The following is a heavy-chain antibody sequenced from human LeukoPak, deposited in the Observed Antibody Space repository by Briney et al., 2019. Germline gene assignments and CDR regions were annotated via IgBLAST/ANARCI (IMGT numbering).Heavy chain of an antibody. J-gene: IGHJ6*02. CDR2: IYHSGNT. V-gene: IGHV4-30-2*01. D-gene: IGHD3-10*01. CDR1: GGSISSGGYF. Sequence: PSETLSLTCTVSGGSISSGGYFWSWIRQPPGKGLEWIGYIYHSGNTYHNPSLKSRVTMSLDRSKNQFSLKLSSVTAADTAVYYCARVSFGSGSYGYYYYGMDVWAKGPRSPSP. CDR3: ARVSFGSGSYGYYYYGMDV.